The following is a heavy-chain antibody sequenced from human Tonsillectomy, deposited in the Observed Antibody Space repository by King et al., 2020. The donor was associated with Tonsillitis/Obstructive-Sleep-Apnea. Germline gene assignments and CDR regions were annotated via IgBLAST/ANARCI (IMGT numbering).Heavy chain of an antibody. CDR3: TKGLGGGADHDAR. D-gene: IGHD3-9*01. Sequence: VQLVESGGGLVKPGGSLRLSCGASGFTFSSAWMNWVRQAPGKGLEWVGRIKSEKNAGTTDYAAPGKGRFTISIDDSENTLYLQINRLKTEDTAVYFCTKGLGGGADHDARWGQGTLVTVSS. J-gene: IGHJ4*02. CDR1: GFTFSSAW. V-gene: IGHV3-15*07. CDR2: IKSEKNAGTT.